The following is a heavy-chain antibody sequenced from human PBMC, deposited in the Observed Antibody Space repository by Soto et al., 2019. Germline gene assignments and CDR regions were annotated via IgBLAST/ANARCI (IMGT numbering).Heavy chain of an antibody. Sequence: GSLRLSCAASGFTFSSYGMHWVRQSPGKGLERLAVISYDGSNKYYADSVKGRFTISRHNSKNTLYLQMNSLRAEDTAVYYCAKSDYYDSSGYYNYWGQGTLVTVSS. CDR1: GFTFSSYG. CDR2: ISYDGSNK. CDR3: AKSDYYDSSGYYNY. V-gene: IGHV3-30*18. J-gene: IGHJ4*02. D-gene: IGHD3-22*01.